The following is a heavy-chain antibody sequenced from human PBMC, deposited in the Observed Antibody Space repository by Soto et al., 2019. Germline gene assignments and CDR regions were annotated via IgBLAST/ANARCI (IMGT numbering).Heavy chain of an antibody. J-gene: IGHJ3*02. CDR3: ARDLYDYVWGSYRPYAFDI. V-gene: IGHV1-69*01. Sequence: QVQLVQSGAEVKKPGSSVKVSCKASGGTFSSYAISWVRQAPGQGLEWMGGIIPISGTANYAQKFQGRVTITADESTSTAYMELSSLRSEDTAVYYCARDLYDYVWGSYRPYAFDIWGQGTMVTVSS. CDR1: GGTFSSYA. CDR2: IIPISGTA. D-gene: IGHD3-16*02.